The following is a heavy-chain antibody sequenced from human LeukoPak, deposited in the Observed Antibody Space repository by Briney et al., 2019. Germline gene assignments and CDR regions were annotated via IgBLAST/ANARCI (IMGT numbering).Heavy chain of an antibody. D-gene: IGHD2-15*01. CDR2: IYYSGST. V-gene: IGHV4-39*01. CDR3: ARHPLVVAATNYYYYGMDV. Sequence: SETLSLTCTVSGGSIRSSSYYWGWIRQPPGKALEWIGSIYYSGSTYYNPSLKSRVTISVDTSKNQFSLKLSSVTAADTAVYYCARHPLVVAATNYYYYGMDVWGQGTTVTVSS. J-gene: IGHJ6*02. CDR1: GGSIRSSSYY.